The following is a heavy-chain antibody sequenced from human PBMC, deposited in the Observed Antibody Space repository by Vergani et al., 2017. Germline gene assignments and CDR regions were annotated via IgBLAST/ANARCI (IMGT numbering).Heavy chain of an antibody. CDR2: INHSGST. D-gene: IGHD3-3*01. CDR1: GGSFSGYY. Sequence: QVQLQQWGAGLLKPSETLSLTCAVYGGSFSGYYWSWIRQPPGKGLEWIGEINHSGSTNYNPSLKSRVTISVDTSKNQFSLKLNSVTAADTAVYYCARQDGELRFLEWFLNWFDPWGQGTLVTVSS. CDR3: ARQDGELRFLEWFLNWFDP. V-gene: IGHV4-34*01. J-gene: IGHJ5*02.